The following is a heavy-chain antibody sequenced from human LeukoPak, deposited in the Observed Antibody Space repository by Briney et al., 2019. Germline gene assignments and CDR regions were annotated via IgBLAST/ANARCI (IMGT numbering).Heavy chain of an antibody. J-gene: IGHJ3*01. V-gene: IGHV3-48*02. Sequence: RRSLRVSCAASGFTFSTYDMNWVRQAPGKGLGWVSFISTSSSTIYYAESVKGRFTISTDNAKNSLYLHMNSLRDDDTAVYYCARAFDVWGQGTMVTVSS. CDR2: ISTSSSTI. CDR1: GFTFSTYD. CDR3: ARAFDV.